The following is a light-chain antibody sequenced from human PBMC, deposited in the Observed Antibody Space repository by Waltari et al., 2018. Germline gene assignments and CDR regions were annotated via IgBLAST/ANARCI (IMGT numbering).Light chain of an antibody. V-gene: IGKV1-39*01. CDR3: QQSSSTPYT. Sequence: DIQLTQSPSSLSASVGDRLTITCRASHSISDSLSWYQKRLGEAPKLLIFGASSLEGGVPPRFSGSGSVTQFALTISGLQPEDAATYYCQQSSSTPYTFGQGTKLEI. CDR1: HSISDS. J-gene: IGKJ2*01. CDR2: GAS.